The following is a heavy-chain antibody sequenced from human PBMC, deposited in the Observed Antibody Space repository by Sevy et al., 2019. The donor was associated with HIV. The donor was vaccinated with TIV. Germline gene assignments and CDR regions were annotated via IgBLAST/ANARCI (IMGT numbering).Heavy chain of an antibody. CDR3: TKDGSYQPLSGEYFQH. J-gene: IGHJ1*01. D-gene: IGHD2-2*01. CDR2: IRYDGSNK. V-gene: IGHV3-30*02. CDR1: GFTFSSYG. Sequence: GGSLRLSCAASGFTFSSYGMHWVRQAPGKGLEWVAFIRYDGSNKYYADSVKGRFTISRDNSKNTLYLQMNSLRAEDTAVYYCTKDGSYQPLSGEYFQHWGQGTLVTVSS.